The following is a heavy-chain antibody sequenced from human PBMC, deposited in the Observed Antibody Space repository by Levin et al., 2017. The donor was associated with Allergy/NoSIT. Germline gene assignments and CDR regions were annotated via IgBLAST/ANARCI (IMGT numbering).Heavy chain of an antibody. CDR1: GFIFSSRA. J-gene: IGHJ4*02. V-gene: IGHV3-33*01. CDR3: VRDGADGYNFDY. CDR2: IWYDGSRK. Sequence: GSLRLSCATSGFIFSSRALHWVRQAPGKGLEWLAMIWYDGSRKYYADSVTGRFAISRDNSGSTLWLQMNSLSADDTAVYYCVRDGADGYNFDYWGQGTLVTVSS. D-gene: IGHD5-24*01.